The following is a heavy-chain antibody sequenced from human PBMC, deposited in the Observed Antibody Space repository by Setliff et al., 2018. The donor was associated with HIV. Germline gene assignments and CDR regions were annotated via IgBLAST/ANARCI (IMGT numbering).Heavy chain of an antibody. V-gene: IGHV3-66*01. J-gene: IGHJ4*02. Sequence: GGSLRLSCAASGFTFSNAWMSWVRQAPGKGLEWVSVIYSGGSTYYADSVKGRFTISRDNSKNTLYLQMNSLKTEDTAVYYCTNIDYNFWSGYYPDYWGQGTLVTVSS. CDR3: TNIDYNFWSGYYPDY. CDR2: IYSGGST. D-gene: IGHD3-3*01. CDR1: GFTFSNAW.